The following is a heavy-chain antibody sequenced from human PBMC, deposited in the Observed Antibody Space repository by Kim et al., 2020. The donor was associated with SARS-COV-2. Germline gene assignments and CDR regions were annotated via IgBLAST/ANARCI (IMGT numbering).Heavy chain of an antibody. Sequence: YYADSVKGRFSISRDNSKNTLYMQLHSLRADDTAVYYCVTGGNTNPSGGYWGQGTLVTVSS. V-gene: IGHV3-23*01. CDR3: VTGGNTNPSGGY. J-gene: IGHJ4*02. D-gene: IGHD3-10*01.